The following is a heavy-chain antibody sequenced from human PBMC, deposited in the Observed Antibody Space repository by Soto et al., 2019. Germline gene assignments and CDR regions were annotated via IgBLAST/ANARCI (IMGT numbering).Heavy chain of an antibody. J-gene: IGHJ5*02. CDR1: GYTFTSYA. CDR3: AREGLHLGELSFGNNWFDP. D-gene: IGHD3-16*02. CDR2: INAGNGNT. V-gene: IGHV1-3*01. Sequence: ASVKVSCKASGYTFTSYAMHWVRRAPGQRLEWMGWINAGNGNTKYSQKFQGRVTITRDTSASTAYMELSSLRSEDTAVYYCAREGLHLGELSFGNNWFDPWGQGTLVTVSS.